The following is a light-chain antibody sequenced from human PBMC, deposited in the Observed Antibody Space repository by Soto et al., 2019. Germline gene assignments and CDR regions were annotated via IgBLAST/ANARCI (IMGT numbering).Light chain of an antibody. Sequence: DIQMTQSPASLSASVGDRVTISCRASEFISTYLNWYQQKPGKAPNLLIYAASTLQSGVPSRFSGSESGTDFTLTNSSLQPEDFPHYHCQHSYSSSRYSFGGGTTVDSK. J-gene: IGKJ4*01. CDR1: EFISTY. V-gene: IGKV1-39*01. CDR2: AAS. CDR3: QHSYSSSRYS.